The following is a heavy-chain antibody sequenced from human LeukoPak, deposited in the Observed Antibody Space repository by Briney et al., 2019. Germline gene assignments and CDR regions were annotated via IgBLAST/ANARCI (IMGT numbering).Heavy chain of an antibody. Sequence: ASVKVSCKASGGTFSSYAISWVRQAPGQGLEWMGGIIPIFGTANYAQKFQGRVTMTRDTSTSTVYMELSSLRSEDTAVYYCARSKLGYCSSTSCYSSFMDVNYGMDVWGQGTTVTVSS. D-gene: IGHD2-2*02. J-gene: IGHJ6*02. V-gene: IGHV1-69*05. CDR1: GGTFSSYA. CDR2: IIPIFGTA. CDR3: ARSKLGYCSSTSCYSSFMDVNYGMDV.